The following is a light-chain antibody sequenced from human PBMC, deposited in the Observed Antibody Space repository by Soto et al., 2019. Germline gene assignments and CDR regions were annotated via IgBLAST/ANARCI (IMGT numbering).Light chain of an antibody. V-gene: IGLV1-40*01. CDR2: ANS. J-gene: IGLJ3*02. CDR1: SSNIGAGYD. Sequence: QSVLTQPPSVSGAPGQRVTISCTGSSSNIGAGYDVHWYQQLPGAAPTLLISANSDRPSGVPDRFSGSKSGTSASLAITGLQTEDEADYYCKSFVRSLTAWVFGGGTKVTVL. CDR3: KSFVRSLTAWV.